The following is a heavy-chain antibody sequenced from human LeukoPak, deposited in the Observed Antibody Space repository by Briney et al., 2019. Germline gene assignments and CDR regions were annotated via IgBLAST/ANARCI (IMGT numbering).Heavy chain of an antibody. CDR3: ARGFGVVVAAIDY. CDR2: IYTSGST. J-gene: IGHJ4*02. Sequence: SETLSLTRTVSGGSISSGSYYWSWIRQPAGKGLEWIERIYTSGSTNYNPSLKSRVTISVDTSKNQFSLKLSSVTAADTAVYYCARGFGVVVAAIDYWGQGTLVTVSS. CDR1: GGSISSGSYY. V-gene: IGHV4-61*02. D-gene: IGHD2-15*01.